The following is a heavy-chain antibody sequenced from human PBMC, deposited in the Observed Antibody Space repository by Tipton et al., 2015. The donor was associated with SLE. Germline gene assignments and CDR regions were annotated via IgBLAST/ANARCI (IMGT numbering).Heavy chain of an antibody. Sequence: TLSLTCTVSGGSISSSSYYWGWIRQPPGKGLEWIGSIYYSGSTYYNPSLKSRVTISVDTSKNQFSLKLSSVTAADTAVYYCARCSSSSDGYFDYWGQGTLVTVSS. CDR2: IYYSGST. J-gene: IGHJ4*02. D-gene: IGHD6-6*01. V-gene: IGHV4-39*07. CDR1: GGSISSSSYY. CDR3: ARCSSSSDGYFDY.